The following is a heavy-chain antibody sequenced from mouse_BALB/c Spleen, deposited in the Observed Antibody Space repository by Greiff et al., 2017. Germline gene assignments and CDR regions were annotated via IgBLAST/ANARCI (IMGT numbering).Heavy chain of an antibody. J-gene: IGHJ2*01. Sequence: EVQLQQSGPELVKPGASVKISCKASGYSFTGYYMHWVKQSHVKSLEWIGRINPYNGATSYNQNFKDKASLTVDKSSSTAYMELHSLTSEDSAVYYCARGPIDGNYWYYFDYWGQGTTLTVSS. D-gene: IGHD2-1*01. V-gene: IGHV1-31*01. CDR1: GYSFTGYY. CDR2: INPYNGAT. CDR3: ARGPIDGNYWYYFDY.